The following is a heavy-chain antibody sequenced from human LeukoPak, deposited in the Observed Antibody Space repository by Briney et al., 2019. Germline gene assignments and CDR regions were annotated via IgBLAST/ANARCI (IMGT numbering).Heavy chain of an antibody. CDR2: VTGSGIST. CDR3: ARGLPAAKYYFDY. V-gene: IGHV3-23*01. CDR1: GFTFSNYA. J-gene: IGHJ4*02. Sequence: GGSLRLSCAASGFTFSNYAMTWVRQTPGKGLEWVSIVTGSGISTYYVDSVKGRFTISRDNSKNTLYLQMNSLRAEDTAVYYCARGLPAAKYYFDYWGQGTLVTVSS. D-gene: IGHD2-2*01.